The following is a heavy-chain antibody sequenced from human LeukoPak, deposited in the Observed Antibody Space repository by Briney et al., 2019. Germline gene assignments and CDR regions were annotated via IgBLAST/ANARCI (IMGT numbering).Heavy chain of an antibody. D-gene: IGHD2-15*01. CDR1: GFTFSSYG. V-gene: IGHV3-30*02. CDR2: IQYDGSNK. Sequence: GGSLRLSCAASGFTFSSYGMHWVRQAPGKGLEWVAFIQYDGSNKYYADSVKGRFTISRDNSKNTLYLQMNSLRAEDTAVYYCASIVVVAADAKNDYWGQGTLVTVSS. J-gene: IGHJ4*02. CDR3: ASIVVVAADAKNDY.